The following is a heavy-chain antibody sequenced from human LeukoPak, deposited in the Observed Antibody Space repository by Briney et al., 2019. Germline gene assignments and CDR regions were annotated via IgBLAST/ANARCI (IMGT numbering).Heavy chain of an antibody. Sequence: GGSLRLSCAASGFTFSSYWMHWVRQVPGRGLVWVARINGDGGITECADSVRGRFTISRHNAKNTLFLQMNSLRGEDTAVYYCARERFGYSYEYWGQGTRVTVSS. J-gene: IGHJ4*02. CDR1: GFTFSSYW. CDR3: ARERFGYSYEY. D-gene: IGHD5-18*01. CDR2: INGDGGIT. V-gene: IGHV3-74*03.